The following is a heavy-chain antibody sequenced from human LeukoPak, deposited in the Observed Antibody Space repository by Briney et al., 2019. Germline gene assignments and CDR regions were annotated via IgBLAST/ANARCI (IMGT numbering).Heavy chain of an antibody. J-gene: IGHJ5*02. D-gene: IGHD4-17*01. CDR3: ARGLRNYGDYSFDP. V-gene: IGHV4-34*01. Sequence: ETLSLTCAVYGGSFSGYYWSWIRQPPGKGLEWIGEINHSGSTNYNPSLKSRVTISVDTSKNQFSLKLSSVTAADTAVYYCARGLRNYGDYSFDPWGQGTLVTVSS. CDR1: GGSFSGYY. CDR2: INHSGST.